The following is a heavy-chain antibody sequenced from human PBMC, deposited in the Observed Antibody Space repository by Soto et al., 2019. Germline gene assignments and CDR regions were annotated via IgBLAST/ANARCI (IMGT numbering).Heavy chain of an antibody. D-gene: IGHD3-3*01. CDR3: AGKSLLRFLEWSTPSMDV. CDR2: IYYSGST. CDR1: GGSISSGDYY. Sequence: SETLSLTCTVSGGSISSGDYYWSWIRQPPGKGLEWIGYIYYSGSTYYNPSLKSRVTISVDTSKNQFSLKLSSVTAADTAVYYCAGKSLLRFLEWSTPSMDVWGQGTTVTVSS. V-gene: IGHV4-30-4*01. J-gene: IGHJ6*02.